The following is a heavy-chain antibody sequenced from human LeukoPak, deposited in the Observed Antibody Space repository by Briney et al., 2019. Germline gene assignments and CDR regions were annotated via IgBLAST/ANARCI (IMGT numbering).Heavy chain of an antibody. CDR3: ASHNIWGSDRYIDH. J-gene: IGHJ4*02. CDR2: IYSHNGAM. V-gene: IGHV4-39*01. CDR1: GASIGSSSYY. Sequence: SETLSLTCIVSGASIGSSSYYWGWIRQSPEKGLEWIATIYSHNGAMNFNPSLKSRVSIAVDKSKNLFSLTLTSVTAADTAMYFCASHNIWGSDRYIDHWGQGTRVSVSS. D-gene: IGHD3-16*02.